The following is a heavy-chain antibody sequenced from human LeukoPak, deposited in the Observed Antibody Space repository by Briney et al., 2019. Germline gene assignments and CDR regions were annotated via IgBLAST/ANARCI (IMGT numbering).Heavy chain of an antibody. Sequence: GGSLRLSCAASGFTFSNCAMSWVRQAPEKGLEWVSGVSGSGDSTYYADSVKGRFTISRDNSNNTLFLLMNSLRAEDTAVYYCAKYMSSGQWGQGTLVTVSS. D-gene: IGHD6-19*01. CDR2: VSGSGDST. CDR3: AKYMSSGQ. V-gene: IGHV3-23*01. CDR1: GFTFSNCA. J-gene: IGHJ4*02.